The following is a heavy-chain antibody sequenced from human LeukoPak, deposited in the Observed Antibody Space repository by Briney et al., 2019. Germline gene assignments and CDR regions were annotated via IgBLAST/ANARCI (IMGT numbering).Heavy chain of an antibody. CDR3: ARSPPRGSGSIS. CDR1: GYSFTSYW. D-gene: IGHD1-26*01. CDR2: IYPGDSDT. V-gene: IGHV5-51*01. J-gene: IGHJ4*02. Sequence: GEALQISSQGYGYSFTSYWIGWVRPVPGKGREWMGSIYPGDSDTRYSPSFQGQVTISADKSISTAYLQWSSLKASDTAMYYCARSPPRGSGSISWGQGTLVTVSS.